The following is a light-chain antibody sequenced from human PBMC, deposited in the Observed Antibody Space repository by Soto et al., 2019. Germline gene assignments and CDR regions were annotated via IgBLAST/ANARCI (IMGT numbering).Light chain of an antibody. Sequence: QSVLTQPAAVTGSPGQSMTISCTETSSDVGGYNYVSWYQQHPGKAPKLMIYDVSNRPSGVSNRFSGSKSGNTASLTISGLQAEDEADYYCSSYTSSSTLYVLGTGTKVTVL. J-gene: IGLJ1*01. CDR1: SSDVGGYNY. V-gene: IGLV2-14*01. CDR3: SSYTSSSTLYV. CDR2: DVS.